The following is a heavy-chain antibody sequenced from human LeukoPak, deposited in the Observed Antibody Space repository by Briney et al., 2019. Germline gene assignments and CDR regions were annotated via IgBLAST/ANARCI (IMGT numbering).Heavy chain of an antibody. D-gene: IGHD3-3*01. CDR2: IKQDGSEK. CDR3: AAQSGYYDFWSGYSPRPFDY. Sequence: GGSLRLSCAASRFTFSSYWMSWVRQAPGKGLEWVANIKQDGSEKYYVDSVKGRFTISRDNAKNSLYLQMNSLRAEDTAVYYCAAQSGYYDFWSGYSPRPFDYWGQGTLVTVSS. CDR1: RFTFSSYW. V-gene: IGHV3-7*01. J-gene: IGHJ4*02.